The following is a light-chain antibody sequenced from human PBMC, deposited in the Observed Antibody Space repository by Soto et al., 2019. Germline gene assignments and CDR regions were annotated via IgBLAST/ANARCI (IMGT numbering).Light chain of an antibody. J-gene: IGKJ5*01. CDR1: QSVSNN. CDR2: GSS. V-gene: IGKV3-15*01. Sequence: EVVMPQYPATLSVSPGERATLSCRASQSVSNNLAWYQQKPGQAPRLLVYGSSSRATDIPARFSGSGSGTAFTLTISSLQSEDFAVYDCLQYTNWTPITFGHGTRLEIK. CDR3: LQYTNWTPIT.